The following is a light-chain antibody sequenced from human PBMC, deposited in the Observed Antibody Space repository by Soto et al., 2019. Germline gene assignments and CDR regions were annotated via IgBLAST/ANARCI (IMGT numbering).Light chain of an antibody. Sequence: EIVMTQSPATLSVSPGERATLSCRASQSVSSNLAWYQQKPGQAPRLLIYGASTRATGIPARFSASGSGAEFTLTISSLQSEDFAVYSCPQYHNWPFTFGPGTKVYIK. CDR3: PQYHNWPFT. V-gene: IGKV3-15*01. CDR2: GAS. CDR1: QSVSSN. J-gene: IGKJ3*01.